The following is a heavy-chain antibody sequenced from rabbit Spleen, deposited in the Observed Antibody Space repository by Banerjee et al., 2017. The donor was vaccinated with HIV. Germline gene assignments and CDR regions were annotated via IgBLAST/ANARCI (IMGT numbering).Heavy chain of an antibody. CDR1: GFSFSISYY. V-gene: IGHV1S40*01. CDR2: IYTSSGNT. Sequence: QSLEESGGDLVKPGASLTLTCTASGFSFSISYYMCWVRQAPGKGLEWIACIYTSSGNTYFPSLAKGSITIPQTPSTTVNFLITQPTAGDPCPLFLARESWRCFSSLRLGPWGPGTLVTVS. J-gene: IGHJ6*02. CDR3: ARESWRCFSSLRLGP.